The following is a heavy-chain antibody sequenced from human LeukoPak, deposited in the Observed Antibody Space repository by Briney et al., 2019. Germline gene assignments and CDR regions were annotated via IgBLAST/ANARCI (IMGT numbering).Heavy chain of an antibody. Sequence: KASETLSLTCSVSGDSISNFYWNWIRQPPGKGLEWIGNIHYSGNSNYNPSLQSRVTISIDTSRKQLFLKLTSVTAADTAVYYCALAPNSNWFDFWGQGTLVTVSS. CDR3: ALAPNSNWFDF. CDR2: IHYSGNS. V-gene: IGHV4-59*08. J-gene: IGHJ5*01. CDR1: GDSISNFY.